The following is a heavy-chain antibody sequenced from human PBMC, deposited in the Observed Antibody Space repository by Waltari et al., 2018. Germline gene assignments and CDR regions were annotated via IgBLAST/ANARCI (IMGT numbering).Heavy chain of an antibody. D-gene: IGHD3-22*01. CDR2: RSASGGRT. CDR1: GFPFGNSA. Sequence: EVELLESGGGLVQHGGSLRLSWAASGFPFGNSAMSWVRQAPGKGLEWGSSRSASGGRTYYADSVKGRFTISRDNSKNTVSLQMHSLRGEDTALYYCAKAPYDSSGERGWFDPWGQGTLVTVSA. CDR3: AKAPYDSSGERGWFDP. V-gene: IGHV3-23*01. J-gene: IGHJ5*02.